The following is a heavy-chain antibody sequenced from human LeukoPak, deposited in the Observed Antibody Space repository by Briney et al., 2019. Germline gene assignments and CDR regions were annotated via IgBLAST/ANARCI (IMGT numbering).Heavy chain of an antibody. V-gene: IGHV3-30*18. CDR3: AKSEEDAWSDAFDI. J-gene: IGHJ3*02. CDR2: ISYDGINK. D-gene: IGHD2-15*01. Sequence: GGSLRLSCAASGFTFSNYDMHWVRQAPGKGLEWVAVISYDGINKYYGDSVKGQFAISRDNSKNTLYLQMKSLRPEDTAVYYCAKSEEDAWSDAFDIWGQGTMVIVSS. CDR1: GFTFSNYD.